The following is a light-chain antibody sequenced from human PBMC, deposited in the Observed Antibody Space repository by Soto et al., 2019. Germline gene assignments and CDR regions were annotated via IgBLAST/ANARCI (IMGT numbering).Light chain of an antibody. V-gene: IGLV2-23*02. Sequence: QSALTQPASVSGSPGQSITISCTGTSSDVGNYNLVSWYQHHPGTAPKLMVYEVTKRPSGVSSRFSGSESGNTASLTISGLLAEDEADYYCGSADNRPSAVVFGGGTKVTVL. J-gene: IGLJ2*01. CDR2: EVT. CDR3: GSADNRPSAVV. CDR1: SSDVGNYNL.